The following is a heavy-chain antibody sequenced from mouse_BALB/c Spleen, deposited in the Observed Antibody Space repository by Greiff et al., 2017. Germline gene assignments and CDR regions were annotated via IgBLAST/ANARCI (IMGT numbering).Heavy chain of an antibody. D-gene: IGHD1-1*01. J-gene: IGHJ2*01. V-gene: IGHV14-4*02. CDR3: NIGFITTVVATDY. Sequence: EVQVVESGAELVRSGASVKLSCTASGFNIKDYYMHWVKQRPEQGLEWIGWIDPENGDTEYAPKFQGKATMTADTSSNTAYLQLSSLTSEDTAVYYCNIGFITTVVATDYWGQGTTLTVSS. CDR1: GFNIKDYY. CDR2: IDPENGDT.